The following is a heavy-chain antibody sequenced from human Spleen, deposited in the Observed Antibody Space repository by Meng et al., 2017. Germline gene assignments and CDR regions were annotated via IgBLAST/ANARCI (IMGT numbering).Heavy chain of an antibody. CDR2: INHSGST. CDR3: VSNDLGARRGFGY. Sequence: QGALQQWGAGLLKPSATLSLPCAVYGGSFSGYYWSWIRQPPGKGLEWIGEINHSGSTNYNPSLKSRVTISVDTSKNQFSLKLSSVTAADTAVYYCVSNDLGARRGFGYWGQGTLVTVSS. CDR1: GGSFSGYY. D-gene: IGHD1-26*01. V-gene: IGHV4-34*01. J-gene: IGHJ4*02.